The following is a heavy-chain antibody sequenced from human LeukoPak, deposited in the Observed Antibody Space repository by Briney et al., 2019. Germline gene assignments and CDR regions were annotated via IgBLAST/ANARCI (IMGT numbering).Heavy chain of an antibody. D-gene: IGHD1-14*01. CDR2: IYYSGST. CDR3: ARVGGMDYYYYMDV. J-gene: IGHJ6*03. CDR1: GGSISSYY. Sequence: SETLSHTCTVSGGSISSYYWSWIRQPPGKGLEWIGYIYYSGSTNYNPSLKSRVTISVDTSKNQFSPKLSSVTAADTAVYYCARVGGMDYYYYMDVWGKGTTVTVSS. V-gene: IGHV4-59*01.